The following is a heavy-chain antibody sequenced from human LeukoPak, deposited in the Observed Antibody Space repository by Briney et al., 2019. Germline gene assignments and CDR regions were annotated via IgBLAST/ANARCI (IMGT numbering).Heavy chain of an antibody. J-gene: IGHJ4*02. CDR3: ARGSWYYDFWSGYYDPLFDY. CDR1: GYTFTSYD. V-gene: IGHV1-8*03. Sequence: ASVKVSCKASGYTFTSYDIIWVRQATGQGLEWMGWMNPNSGNTGYAQKFQGRVTITRNTSISTAYMELSSLRSEDTAVYYCARGSWYYDFWSGYYDPLFDYWGQGTLVTVSS. D-gene: IGHD3-3*01. CDR2: MNPNSGNT.